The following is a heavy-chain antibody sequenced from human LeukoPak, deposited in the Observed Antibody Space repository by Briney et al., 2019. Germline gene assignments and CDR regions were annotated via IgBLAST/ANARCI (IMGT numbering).Heavy chain of an antibody. CDR1: GGTFSSYT. D-gene: IGHD3-22*01. CDR2: IIPILGIA. J-gene: IGHJ4*02. V-gene: IGHV1-69*04. CDR3: ARDLAKYYDSSGYYSFDY. Sequence: ASVKVSCKASGGTFSSYTISWVRQAPGQGLEWMGKIIPILGIANYAQKFQGRVTITADKSTSTAYMELSSLRSEDTPVYYCARDLAKYYDSSGYYSFDYWGQGTLVTVSS.